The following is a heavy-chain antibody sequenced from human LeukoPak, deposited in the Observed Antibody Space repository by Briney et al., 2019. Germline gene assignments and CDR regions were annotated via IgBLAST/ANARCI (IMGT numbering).Heavy chain of an antibody. CDR1: GGSISSYY. CDR2: IYYSGST. V-gene: IGHV4-59*01. D-gene: IGHD6-6*01. J-gene: IGHJ4*02. Sequence: SETLSLTCTVSGGSISSYYWSWIRQPPGKGLEWIGYIYYSGSTNYYPSLKSRVTISVDTSKNQFSLKLSSVTAADTAVYYCARVRSIAARYFDYWGQGTLVTVSS. CDR3: ARVRSIAARYFDY.